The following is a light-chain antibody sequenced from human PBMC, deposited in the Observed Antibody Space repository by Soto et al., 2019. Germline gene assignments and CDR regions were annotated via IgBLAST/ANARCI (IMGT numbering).Light chain of an antibody. J-gene: IGKJ1*01. CDR3: QQYTNWPPWT. CDR2: GAS. Sequence: EIVMTQSPATLSVSPGERATLSCRASQTISSDLAWYQQKPGQPPRLLIYGASTRATGIPARFSGGGSGTEFTLTISSLQSEDFAVYYCQQYTNWPPWTFGQGTRVDI. V-gene: IGKV3-15*01. CDR1: QTISSD.